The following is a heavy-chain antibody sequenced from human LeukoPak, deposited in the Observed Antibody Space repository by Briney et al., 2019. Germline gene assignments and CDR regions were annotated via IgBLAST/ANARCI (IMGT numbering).Heavy chain of an antibody. Sequence: SETLSLTCTVSGGSISSGDYYWSWIRQHPGKGLEWIGYIYYSASTYYNPSLKSRVTISVDTSKNQFSLKLSSVTAADTAVYYCARDHTTSSNWFDPWGQGTLVTVSS. J-gene: IGHJ5*02. CDR1: GGSISSGDYY. CDR3: ARDHTTSSNWFDP. CDR2: IYYSAST. D-gene: IGHD2-2*01. V-gene: IGHV4-31*03.